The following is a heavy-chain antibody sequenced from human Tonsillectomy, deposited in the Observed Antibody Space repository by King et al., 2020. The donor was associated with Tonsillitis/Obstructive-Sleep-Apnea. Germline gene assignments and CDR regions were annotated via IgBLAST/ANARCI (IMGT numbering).Heavy chain of an antibody. CDR1: GYTFISYG. Sequence: VQLVESGAEVKKPGASVKVSCKASGYTFISYGISWVRQAPGQGLEWMGWIDGYDGKTNYAQRLQGRVIMTTDTLTSTAYMELRSLRSDDTAVYYCARVEGSYYDPYYRDVRGKGTTVTVSS. CDR3: ARVEGSYYDPYYRDV. CDR2: IDGYDGKT. J-gene: IGHJ6*03. V-gene: IGHV1-18*01. D-gene: IGHD3-10*01.